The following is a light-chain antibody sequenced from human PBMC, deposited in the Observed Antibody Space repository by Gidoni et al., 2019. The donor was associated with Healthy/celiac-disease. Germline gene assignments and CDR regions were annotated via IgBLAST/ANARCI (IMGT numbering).Light chain of an antibody. CDR1: QSVSSSY. J-gene: IGKJ4*01. V-gene: IGKV3-20*01. CDR2: GAS. CDR3: QQYGSSPSLT. Sequence: EIVLSQSPGTLSLSPGERATLSCRASQSVSSSYLAWYQQKPGQALRLLIYGASSRATGIPDSFSGSGSGTDFTLTISNLEHEDFAVYYCQQYGSSPSLTFGGGTKVEIK.